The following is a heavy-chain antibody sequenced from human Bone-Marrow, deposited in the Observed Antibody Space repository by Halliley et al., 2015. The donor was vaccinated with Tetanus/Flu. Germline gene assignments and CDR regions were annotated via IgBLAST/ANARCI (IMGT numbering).Heavy chain of an antibody. CDR3: ARVYVVRRVISGDY. Sequence: TLSLTCTVSGGSISSSSYYWGWIRQPPGKGLEWIGSIYYSGSTYYNPSLKSRVTISVDTSKNQFSLKLSSVTAADTAVYYCARVYVVRRVISGDYWGQGTLVTVSS. CDR1: GGSISSSSYY. J-gene: IGHJ4*02. CDR2: IYYSGST. D-gene: IGHD3-10*01. V-gene: IGHV4-39*01.